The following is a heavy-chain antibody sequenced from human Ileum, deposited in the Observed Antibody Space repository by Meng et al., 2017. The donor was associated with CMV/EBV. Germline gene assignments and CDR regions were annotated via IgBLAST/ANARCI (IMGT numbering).Heavy chain of an antibody. J-gene: IGHJ4*02. CDR1: GGSINSNNYY. CDR2: IYYNGNT. CDR3: ARDITGSHFDH. D-gene: IGHD1-20*01. Sequence: QVQRQESGPGLVKPSETLSLTCTVSGGSINSNNYYWGWIRQPPGKGLEWIGSIYYNGNTPYNPSLKSRVTISLDTSKNQFSLRLSSVTAADTAVYYCARDITGSHFDHWGQGVLVTVSS. V-gene: IGHV4-39*07.